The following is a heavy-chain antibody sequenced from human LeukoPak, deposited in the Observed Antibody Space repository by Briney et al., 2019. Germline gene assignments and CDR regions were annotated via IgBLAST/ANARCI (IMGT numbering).Heavy chain of an antibody. D-gene: IGHD6-19*01. V-gene: IGHV4-39*07. CDR2: GDYSGGK. Sequence: KPSETLSLTCTVSGDSISNRNSYWAWIRQPPGKGLEWIASGDYSGGKYYNPSLESRVAISTDMSKSQISLKLTSVTGADTAVYYCAGERGEEYSSGWYKTNFFDNWGQGIRVTVSS. J-gene: IGHJ4*02. CDR3: AGERGEEYSSGWYKTNFFDN. CDR1: GDSISNRNSY.